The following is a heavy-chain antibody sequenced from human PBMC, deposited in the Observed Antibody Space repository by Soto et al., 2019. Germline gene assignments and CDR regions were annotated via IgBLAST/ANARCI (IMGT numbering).Heavy chain of an antibody. J-gene: IGHJ5*02. CDR3: VSSGLPDFWWFDP. D-gene: IGHD6-19*01. CDR2: ISSSSSTI. Sequence: GGSLRLSCAASGFTFSSYSMNWVRQAPGKGLEWVSYISSSSSTIYYADSVKGRFTISRDNAKNSLYLQMNSLRDEDTAVYYCVSSGLPDFWWFDPWGQGTLVTVSS. V-gene: IGHV3-48*02. CDR1: GFTFSSYS.